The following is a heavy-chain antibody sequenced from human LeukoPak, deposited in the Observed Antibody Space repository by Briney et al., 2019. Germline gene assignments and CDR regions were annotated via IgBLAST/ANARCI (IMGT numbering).Heavy chain of an antibody. CDR3: AGSTVTTVSSYYGMDV. J-gene: IGHJ6*02. CDR1: GFTSSSYA. CDR2: ISGSGGST. Sequence: VGSLRLSSAPSGFTSSSYAMSGVREAPGTGLEWGSAISGSGGSTYSADSVKGRFTISRDNSKNTLYLQMDSLRAEDTAVYYCAGSTVTTVSSYYGMDVWGQGTTVTVSS. D-gene: IGHD4-17*01. V-gene: IGHV3-23*01.